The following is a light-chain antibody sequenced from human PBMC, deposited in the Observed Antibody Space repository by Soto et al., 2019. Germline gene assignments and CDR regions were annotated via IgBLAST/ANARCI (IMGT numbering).Light chain of an antibody. CDR1: QSVSSSY. CDR3: QQANSFPIT. V-gene: IGKV3-20*01. Sequence: EIVLTQSPGTLSLSPGERATLSCRASQSVSSSYLAWYQQKPGQAPRLLIYGASSRATGIPDRFSGSGSGTEFTLTISSLQPDDFATYYCQQANSFPITFGQGTRLEIK. CDR2: GAS. J-gene: IGKJ5*01.